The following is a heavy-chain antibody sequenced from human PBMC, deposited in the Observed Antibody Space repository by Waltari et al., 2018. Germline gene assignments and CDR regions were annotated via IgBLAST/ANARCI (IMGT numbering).Heavy chain of an antibody. J-gene: IGHJ4*02. CDR3: TWSSAYYSFSY. CDR1: GYSISSGYF. CDR2: IFHSGRT. V-gene: IGHV4-38-2*01. Sequence: QVQMQESGPGLVKPSETLSLTCDVSGYSISSGYFWGWIRQPPGKGLEWIGSIFHSGRTYYNPPRKSRVTLSVDSSKNQLSLQLSSVTAADTAVYYCTWSSAYYSFSYWGQGTLVTVSS. D-gene: IGHD3-22*01.